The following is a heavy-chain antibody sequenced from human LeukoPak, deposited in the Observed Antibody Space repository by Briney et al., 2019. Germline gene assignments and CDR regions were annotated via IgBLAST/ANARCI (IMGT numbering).Heavy chain of an antibody. Sequence: GVSLRLSCAASGFTLSSHWMTWVRPAQGNGLEWVVNIKQDGSEKYYVDSVKGRFTISRDNAKNSLYLQMNSLRAKAAAVYYCAREHYYYDSSGKSHFYNYYGRDVWGQGTTVTVSS. CDR2: IKQDGSEK. J-gene: IGHJ6*02. V-gene: IGHV3-7*01. CDR1: GFTLSSHW. CDR3: AREHYYYDSSGKSHFYNYYGRDV. D-gene: IGHD3-22*01.